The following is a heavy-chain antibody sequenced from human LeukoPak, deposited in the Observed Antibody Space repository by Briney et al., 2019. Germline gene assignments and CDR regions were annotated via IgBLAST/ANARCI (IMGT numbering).Heavy chain of an antibody. V-gene: IGHV3-21*01. D-gene: IGHD3-10*02. CDR1: GFTFSSYS. Sequence: GGSLRLSCAASGFTFSSYSMNWVRQAPGKGLEWVSSISSGGNYIYYADSLKGRFTISRDNAKNSLYLQMNSLRAEDTAVYYCAELGITMIGGVWGKGTTVTISS. CDR2: ISSGGNYI. J-gene: IGHJ6*04. CDR3: AELGITMIGGV.